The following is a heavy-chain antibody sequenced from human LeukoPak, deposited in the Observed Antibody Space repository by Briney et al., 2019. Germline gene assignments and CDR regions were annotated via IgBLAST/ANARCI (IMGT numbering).Heavy chain of an antibody. D-gene: IGHD1-1*01. CDR1: GGSFSSYY. CDR3: ARGKLERRVLNWFDP. J-gene: IGHJ5*02. V-gene: IGHV4-59*12. Sequence: SETLSLTCTVSGGSFSSYYWSWIRQPPGKGLEWIGYIYYSGSTNYNPSLKSRVTISVDTSKNQFSLKLSSVTAADTAVYYCARGKLERRVLNWFDPWGQGTLVTVSS. CDR2: IYYSGST.